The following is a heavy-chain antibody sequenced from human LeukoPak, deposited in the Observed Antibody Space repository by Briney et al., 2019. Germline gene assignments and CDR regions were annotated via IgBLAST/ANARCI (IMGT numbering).Heavy chain of an antibody. D-gene: IGHD3-22*01. V-gene: IGHV3-21*01. Sequence: PGGSPRLSCAASGFTFSSYSMNWVRQAPGRGLEWVSSISSSSSYIYYADSVKGRFTISRDNAKNSLYLQMNSLRAEDTAVYYCAREPPGNYDSSGDYYAYFDWWGQGTLVTVSS. CDR2: ISSSSSYI. J-gene: IGHJ4*02. CDR1: GFTFSSYS. CDR3: AREPPGNYDSSGDYYAYFDW.